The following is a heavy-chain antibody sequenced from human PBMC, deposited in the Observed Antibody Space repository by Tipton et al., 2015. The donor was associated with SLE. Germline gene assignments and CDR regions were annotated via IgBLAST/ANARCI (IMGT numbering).Heavy chain of an antibody. CDR1: GDSMNSTNW. V-gene: IGHV4-4*02. CDR2: INHSGGT. CDR3: ARDPRWGWDWYFDL. J-gene: IGHJ2*01. D-gene: IGHD4-23*01. Sequence: TLSLTCAVSGDSMNSTNWWSWVRQPPGKGLEWIGEINHSGGTNYNPSLKSRVTISVDTSKNQFSLKLSSVTAADTAVYYCARDPRWGWDWYFDLWGRGTLVTVSS.